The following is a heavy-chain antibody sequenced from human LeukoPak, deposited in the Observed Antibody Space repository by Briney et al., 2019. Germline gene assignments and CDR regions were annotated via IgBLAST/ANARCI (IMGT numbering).Heavy chain of an antibody. V-gene: IGHV4-39*07. J-gene: IGHJ4*02. CDR3: ARDTGIAVAGIDY. Sequence: PSETLSLTCTVSGGSISSSSYYWGWIRQPPGKGLEWIGSIYYSGSTYYTPSLKSRVTISVDTSKNQFSLKLSSVTAADTAVYYCARDTGIAVAGIDYWGQGTLVTVSS. CDR1: GGSISSSSYY. D-gene: IGHD6-19*01. CDR2: IYYSGST.